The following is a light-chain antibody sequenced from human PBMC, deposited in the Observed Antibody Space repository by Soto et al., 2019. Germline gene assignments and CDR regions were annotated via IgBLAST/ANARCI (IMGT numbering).Light chain of an antibody. J-gene: IGKJ5*01. CDR1: QSVGTY. Sequence: EIVLTQSPGTLSLSLGERATLSCGASQSVGTYIAWYKQTPGLAHRLVMFDSSTRANGIPDRFSGSVSGTDFTLTISRLEPEDFAVYFCQQYGNSPQIPFGQGTRLEI. V-gene: IGKV3D-20*01. CDR2: DSS. CDR3: QQYGNSPQIP.